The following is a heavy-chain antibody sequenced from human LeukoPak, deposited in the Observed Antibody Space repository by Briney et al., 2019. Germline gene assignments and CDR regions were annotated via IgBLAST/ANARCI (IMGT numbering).Heavy chain of an antibody. Sequence: AGGSLRLSCAASGFTFSNAWMSWVRQAPGKGLEWVGRTKTRIDVGTIIDYAAPVKGRFTISRDDSKSTMYLQMNSLKTEDTAIYYCATRYCGGGGCYDDAFDIWGQGTMVTVSS. CDR1: GFTFSNAW. D-gene: IGHD2-15*01. V-gene: IGHV3-15*01. CDR2: TKTRIDVGTII. J-gene: IGHJ3*02. CDR3: ATRYCGGGGCYDDAFDI.